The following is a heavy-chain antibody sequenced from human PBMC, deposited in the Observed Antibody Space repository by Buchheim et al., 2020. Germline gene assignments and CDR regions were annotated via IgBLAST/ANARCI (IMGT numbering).Heavy chain of an antibody. J-gene: IGHJ4*02. Sequence: QVQLVESGGGVVQPGRSLRLSCAASGFTFSSYGMHWVRQAPGKGLEWVAVISYDGSNKYYADSVKGRFTISRDNSKKTLYLQMNSLRAEDTAVYYCAKVSCGGDCYSNFDYWGQGTL. D-gene: IGHD2-21*02. CDR2: ISYDGSNK. CDR3: AKVSCGGDCYSNFDY. V-gene: IGHV3-30*18. CDR1: GFTFSSYG.